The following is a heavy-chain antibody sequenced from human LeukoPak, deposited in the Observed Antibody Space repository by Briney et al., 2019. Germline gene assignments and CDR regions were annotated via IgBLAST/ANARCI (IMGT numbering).Heavy chain of an antibody. CDR3: ARARGYSYGPNFDY. D-gene: IGHD5-18*01. CDR1: GGSISSYY. V-gene: IGHV4-59*01. J-gene: IGHJ4*02. CDR2: IYYSGST. Sequence: PSETLSLTCTVSGGSISSYYWSWIRQPPGKGLEWIGYIYYSGSTNHNPSLKSRVTISVDTSKNQFSLKLSSVTAADTAVYYCARARGYSYGPNFDYWGQGTLVTVSS.